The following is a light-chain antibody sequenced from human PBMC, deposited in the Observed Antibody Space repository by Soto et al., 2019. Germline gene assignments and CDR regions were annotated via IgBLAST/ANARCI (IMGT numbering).Light chain of an antibody. CDR2: GAT. Sequence: EIVLTQSPGTLSLSPGERATLSCRASQSVSTSYLAWYQQKPGQAPRLLIYGATSRATGIQDRFSGSGSGTDFTLTISRLEPEGFEVYYCQQYGSSPFTFGPGTKVDIK. V-gene: IGKV3-20*01. CDR3: QQYGSSPFT. CDR1: QSVSTSY. J-gene: IGKJ3*01.